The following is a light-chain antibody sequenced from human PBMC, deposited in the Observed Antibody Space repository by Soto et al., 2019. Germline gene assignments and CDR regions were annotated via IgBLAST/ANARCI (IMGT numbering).Light chain of an antibody. J-gene: IGKJ3*01. CDR1: QGISSW. CDR3: QQANSIPFT. CDR2: AAS. V-gene: IGKV1D-12*01. Sequence: DIQMTQSPPSVSASVGDIVTISCRSSQGISSWLAWYQQKQGKAPKLLIYAASGLQSGVPSRFRGSRSGTDFTLAISSLQPEDFATYYCQQANSIPFTFGPGNKVDIK.